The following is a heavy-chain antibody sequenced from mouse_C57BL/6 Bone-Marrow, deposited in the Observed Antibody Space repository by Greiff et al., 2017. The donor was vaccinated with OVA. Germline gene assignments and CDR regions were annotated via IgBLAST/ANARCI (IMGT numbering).Heavy chain of an antibody. Sequence: QVTLKVSGPGILQPSQTLSLTCSFSGFSLSTFGMGVGWIRQPSGKGLEWLAHIWWDDDKYYNPALKSRLTISKDTSKNQAFLKITSVDTADTATYYCARRISNYDYYAMDYWGQGTSVTVSS. D-gene: IGHD2-5*01. CDR3: ARRISNYDYYAMDY. CDR1: GFSLSTFGMG. V-gene: IGHV8-8*01. CDR2: IWWDDDK. J-gene: IGHJ4*01.